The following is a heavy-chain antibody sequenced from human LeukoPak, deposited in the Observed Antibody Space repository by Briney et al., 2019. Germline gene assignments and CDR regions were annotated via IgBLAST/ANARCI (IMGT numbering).Heavy chain of an antibody. CDR2: IFSNDEN. J-gene: IGHJ4*02. CDR1: GFSLSNARMG. CDR3: ARIQYTSGWTFDY. V-gene: IGHV2-26*01. D-gene: IGHD6-19*01. Sequence: SGPTLVNPTETLTLTCTVSGFSLSNARMGVSWIRQPPGKALEWLAHIFSNDENSYSTSLKSRLTISKDTSKSQVVLTMTSMDPVDTATYCCARIQYTSGWTFDYWGQGTLVTVSS.